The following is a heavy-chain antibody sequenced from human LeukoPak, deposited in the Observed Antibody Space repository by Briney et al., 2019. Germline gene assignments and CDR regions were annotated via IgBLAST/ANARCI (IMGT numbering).Heavy chain of an antibody. D-gene: IGHD2-2*01. CDR3: ATWTCSSTSCYGATFDY. V-gene: IGHV7-4-1*02. CDR1: GYTFTSYA. J-gene: IGHJ4*02. CDR2: INTNTGNP. Sequence: ASVKVSCKASGYTFTSYAMNWVRQAPGQGLEWMGWINTNTGNPTYAQGFTGRFVFSLDTSVSTAYLQITSLKAEDTAVYYCATWTCSSTSCYGATFDYWGQETLVTVSS.